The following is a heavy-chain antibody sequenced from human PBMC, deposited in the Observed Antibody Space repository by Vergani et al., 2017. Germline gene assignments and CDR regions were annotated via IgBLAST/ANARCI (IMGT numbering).Heavy chain of an antibody. CDR3: ARSSCGGDCYEFDY. CDR2: FSKGGTT. D-gene: IGHD2-21*02. Sequence: LQLQESGPGLMKPSETLSLTCTVSGGSVDNRDYYWGWIRRPPGKGLEWIGSFSKGGTTSLHPSVKSRVAIASDTAKNRFSLKLTSVSAADTAVYYCARSSCGGDCYEFDYWGQGILVTVSS. J-gene: IGHJ4*02. V-gene: IGHV4-39*01. CDR1: GGSVDNRDYY.